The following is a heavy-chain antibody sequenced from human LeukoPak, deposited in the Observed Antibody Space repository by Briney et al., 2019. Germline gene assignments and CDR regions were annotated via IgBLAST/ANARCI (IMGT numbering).Heavy chain of an antibody. CDR2: IIPVLGIT. Sequence: SVKVSCKASGGTVSTDAISWVRQAPGQGLEWMGRIIPVLGITKYAQKFQDRVTITADTSTSTAYMELSSLRSEDTAVYYCARDPEPACCGGDCYRTNWFDPWGQGTLVTVSS. CDR3: ARDPEPACCGGDCYRTNWFDP. V-gene: IGHV1-69*04. D-gene: IGHD2-21*02. J-gene: IGHJ5*02. CDR1: GGTVSTDA.